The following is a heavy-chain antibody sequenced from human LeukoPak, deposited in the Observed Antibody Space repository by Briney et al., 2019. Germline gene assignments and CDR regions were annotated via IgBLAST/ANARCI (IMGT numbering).Heavy chain of an antibody. D-gene: IGHD3-3*01. V-gene: IGHV3-21*01. CDR1: GFTFSSYE. Sequence: PGGSLRLSCAASGFTFSSYEMNWVRQAPGKGLEWVSSISSSSSYIYYADSVKGRFTISRDNAKNSLYLQMNSLRAEDTAVYYCARGEAYYDFWSGYPFDYWGQGTLVTVSS. CDR2: ISSSSSYI. CDR3: ARGEAYYDFWSGYPFDY. J-gene: IGHJ4*02.